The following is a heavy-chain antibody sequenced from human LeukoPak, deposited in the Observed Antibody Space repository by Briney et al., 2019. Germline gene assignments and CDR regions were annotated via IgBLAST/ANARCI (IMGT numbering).Heavy chain of an antibody. CDR2: MNPNSGNT. Sequence: ASVKGSCKASGYTFTSYDINWVRQATGQGVECGGCMNPNSGNTGYAQKCQGRVTMTRNTSISTAYMELSSLRSEDTAVYFCARGGVDYYGSGTYYLMYYFDYWGQGALVTVSS. CDR3: ARGGVDYYGSGTYYLMYYFDY. V-gene: IGHV1-8*01. J-gene: IGHJ4*02. CDR1: GYTFTSYD. D-gene: IGHD3-10*01.